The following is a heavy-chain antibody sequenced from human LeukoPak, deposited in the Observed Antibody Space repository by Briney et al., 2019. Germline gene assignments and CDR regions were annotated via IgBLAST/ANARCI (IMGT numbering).Heavy chain of an antibody. J-gene: IGHJ6*03. Sequence: GGSLRLSCAASGFTFSDYYMSWIRQAPGKGLEWVSYISSSGSTIYYADSVKGRFTISRDNAKNSLYLQMNSLRAEDTAVYYCARVNRDSSSPIRDYYYYMDVWGKGTTVTVSS. D-gene: IGHD6-13*01. V-gene: IGHV3-11*04. CDR1: GFTFSDYY. CDR3: ARVNRDSSSPIRDYYYYMDV. CDR2: ISSSGSTI.